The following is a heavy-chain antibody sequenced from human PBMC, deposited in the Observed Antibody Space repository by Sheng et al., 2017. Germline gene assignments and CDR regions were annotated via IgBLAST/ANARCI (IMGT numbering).Heavy chain of an antibody. J-gene: IGHJ6*02. V-gene: IGHV4-38-2*02. CDR1: GYSISSGYY. Sequence: QVQLQESGPGLVKPSETLSLTCTVSGYSISSGYYWGWIRQPPGKGLEWIGSIYHSGSTYYNPSLKSRVTISVDTSKNQFSLKLSSVTAADTAVYYCARDGDSSGYYYYYGMDVWCQGDHGSPSP. CDR3: ARDGDSSGYYYYYGMDV. CDR2: IYHSGST. D-gene: IGHD3-22*01.